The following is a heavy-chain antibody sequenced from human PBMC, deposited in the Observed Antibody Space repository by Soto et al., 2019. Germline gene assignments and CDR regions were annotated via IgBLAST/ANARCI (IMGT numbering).Heavy chain of an antibody. J-gene: IGHJ6*02. CDR2: ISAYNGNT. Sequence: ASVKVSCKASGYTFTSYGISWVRQAPGQGLEWMGWISAYNGNTNYAQKLQGRATMTTDTSTSTAYMELRSLRSDDTAVYYCAGSEADSYSSSGYYGMDVWGQGTTVTVSS. CDR1: GYTFTSYG. CDR3: AGSEADSYSSSGYYGMDV. D-gene: IGHD6-6*01. V-gene: IGHV1-18*04.